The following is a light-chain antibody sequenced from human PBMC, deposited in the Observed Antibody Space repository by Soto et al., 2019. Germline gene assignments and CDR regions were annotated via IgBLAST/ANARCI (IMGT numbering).Light chain of an antibody. CDR2: DNN. CDR1: SSNIGNNF. V-gene: IGLV1-51*01. J-gene: IGLJ1*01. Sequence: QSVLTQPPSVSAAPGQKVTISCSGSSSNIGNNFVTWYQQLPGTAPKLLIYDNNKRPSGISDRFSGSQSGTSATLGITGLQTGDEAVYYCGSWDSSLTYVFGTGTKLTVL. CDR3: GSWDSSLTYV.